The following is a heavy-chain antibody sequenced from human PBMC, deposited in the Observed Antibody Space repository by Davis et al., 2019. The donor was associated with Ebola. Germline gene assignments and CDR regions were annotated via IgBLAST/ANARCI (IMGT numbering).Heavy chain of an antibody. CDR2: IHYLGNT. J-gene: IGHJ6*02. V-gene: IGHV4-59*01. Sequence: SETLSLTCTVSGASISRTTNYYWCWIRQPPWPVLEWIGNIHYLGNTNYNPSLKSRVTMSVDTSKNQFSLKLSSVTAADTAVYYCARGNYGDYIVLYYYNMDVWGQGTTVTVSS. D-gene: IGHD4-17*01. CDR1: GASISRTTNYY. CDR3: ARGNYGDYIVLYYYNMDV.